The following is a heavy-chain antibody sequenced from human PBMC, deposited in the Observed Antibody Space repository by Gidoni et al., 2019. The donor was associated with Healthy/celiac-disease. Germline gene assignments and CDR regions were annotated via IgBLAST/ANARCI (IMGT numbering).Heavy chain of an antibody. D-gene: IGHD2-15*01. J-gene: IGHJ6*02. CDR2: IIPIVGRA. CDR1: GGPFNSSS. V-gene: IGHV1-69*10. Sequence: QVQLVQSGAEVKKPGSSVKVSCKASGGPFNSSSLLWIRHTPGKWLDWMGGIIPIVGRANYAQKCQGRVTITADKATSTAYMELSSLRSEDTAVDYCARDGYCSGGSCYYTDYYYYYGMDVWGQGTTITVSS. CDR3: ARDGYCSGGSCYYTDYYYYYGMDV.